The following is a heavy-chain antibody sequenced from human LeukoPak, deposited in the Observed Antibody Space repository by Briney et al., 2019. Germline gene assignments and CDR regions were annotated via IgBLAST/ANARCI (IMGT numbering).Heavy chain of an antibody. V-gene: IGHV2-70*01. CDR3: ARIRSGSYSMDY. CDR1: GFSLSTSSMC. J-gene: IGHJ4*02. D-gene: IGHD1-26*01. Sequence: SGPTLVNPTQTLTLTCTFSGFSLSTSSMCVGWIRQPPGKALEWLAHIDWDDDKYHSSSLKTRLTISKDTSKNQVVLTMTNMDPVDTATYYCARIRSGSYSMDYWGQGTLVIVSS. CDR2: IDWDDDK.